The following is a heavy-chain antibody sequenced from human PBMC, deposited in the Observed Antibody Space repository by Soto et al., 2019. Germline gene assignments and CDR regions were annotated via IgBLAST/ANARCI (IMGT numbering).Heavy chain of an antibody. Sequence: PSETLSLTCAVYGGSFSGYYWSWIRQPPGKGLEWIGEINHSGSTSYNPSLKSRVTISVDTSKNQFSLKLSSVTAADTAVYYCARYSTYSSGWYSVGYYYGVDVWGQGTTVTVSS. CDR3: ARYSTYSSGWYSVGYYYGVDV. J-gene: IGHJ6*02. CDR2: INHSGST. CDR1: GGSFSGYY. D-gene: IGHD6-19*01. V-gene: IGHV4-34*01.